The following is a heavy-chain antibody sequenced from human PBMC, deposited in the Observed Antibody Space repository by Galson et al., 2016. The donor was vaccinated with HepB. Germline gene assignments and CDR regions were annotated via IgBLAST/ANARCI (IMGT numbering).Heavy chain of an antibody. CDR1: GYSFIDYY. CDR2: INPRSGVT. CDR3: VRDLGHLEEKERQWSKFFNH. Sequence: SVKVSCKASGYSFIDYYIHWVRQVPGQGLEWMGYINPRSGVTGSAQTFQGRVTVTRDMSISTVYLELSTLQSDDTAVYYFVRDLGHLEEKERQWSKFFNHWGQGTLVTVSS. J-gene: IGHJ4*02. V-gene: IGHV1-2*02. D-gene: IGHD2-15*01.